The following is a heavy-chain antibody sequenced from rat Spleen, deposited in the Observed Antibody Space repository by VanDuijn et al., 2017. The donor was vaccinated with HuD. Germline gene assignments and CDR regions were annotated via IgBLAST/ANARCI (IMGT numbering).Heavy chain of an antibody. CDR3: AKRGWYYFDY. CDR2: ITSGGSNP. J-gene: IGHJ2*01. Sequence: EVQLVESGGGLVQPGRSLKLSCAASGFTFSSFVMAWVRQAPKKGLEWVASITSGGSNPYYPDSVKGRFTISRDNAKSTLYLQMDSLRSEDTATYYCAKRGWYYFDYWGQGVMVTVSS. CDR1: GFTFSSFV. V-gene: IGHV5-25*01.